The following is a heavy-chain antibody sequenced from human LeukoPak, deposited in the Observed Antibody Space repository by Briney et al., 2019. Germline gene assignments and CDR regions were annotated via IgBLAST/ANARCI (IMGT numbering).Heavy chain of an antibody. CDR1: GYTFTGYY. V-gene: IGHV1-2*02. Sequence: ASVKVPCKASGYTFTGYYMHWVRQAPGQGLEWMGWINPNSGGTNYAQKFQGRVTMTRDTSISTAYMELSRLRSDDTAVYYCARVTKYYDSSGYCLGYWGQGTLVTVSS. J-gene: IGHJ4*02. CDR3: ARVTKYYDSSGYCLGY. D-gene: IGHD3-22*01. CDR2: INPNSGGT.